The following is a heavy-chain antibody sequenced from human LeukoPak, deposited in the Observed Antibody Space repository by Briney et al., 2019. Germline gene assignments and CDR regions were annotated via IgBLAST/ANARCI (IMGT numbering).Heavy chain of an antibody. CDR2: LKYGGGIK. D-gene: IGHD2-21*02. J-gene: IGHJ4*02. CDR3: ARDRGDKNFDY. Sequence: GGSLRLSCAASGFTFNIFDMHWVRQAPGKGLDWVAFLKYGGGIKDYADFVKDRFTISRDNSKNTLYLQLNSLRVEDTAVYYCARDRGDKNFDYWGQGTMVTVSS. V-gene: IGHV3-30*02. CDR1: GFTFNIFD.